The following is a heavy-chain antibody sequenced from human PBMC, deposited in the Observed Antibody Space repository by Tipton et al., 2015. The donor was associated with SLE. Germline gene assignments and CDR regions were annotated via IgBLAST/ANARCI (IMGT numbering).Heavy chain of an antibody. CDR2: IHASGSSGST. Sequence: TLSLTCTVSGGSISSGGHYWSWIRQPAGKGLEWIGRIHASGSSGSTEYNPSLKSRITISLDKSNNHFSLRLSSPTAADTAVYYRARGPDYSNYYFYRMDVWGQGTTVTVSS. CDR1: GGSISSGGHY. V-gene: IGHV4-61*02. J-gene: IGHJ6*02. D-gene: IGHD4-11*01. CDR3: ARGPDYSNYYFYRMDV.